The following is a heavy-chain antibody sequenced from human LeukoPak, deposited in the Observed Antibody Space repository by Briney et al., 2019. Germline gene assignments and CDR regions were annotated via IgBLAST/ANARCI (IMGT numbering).Heavy chain of an antibody. J-gene: IGHJ5*02. V-gene: IGHV4-34*01. CDR1: GGSFSGYY. Sequence: SETLSLTCAVYGGSFSGYYWSWIRQPPGKGLEWIGEINHSGSTNYNPSLKSRVTISVDTSKNQFSLKLSSVTAADTAVYYCAKRTLRYCSSTSCYAWFDPWGQGTLVTVSS. CDR2: INHSGST. D-gene: IGHD2-2*01. CDR3: AKRTLRYCSSTSCYAWFDP.